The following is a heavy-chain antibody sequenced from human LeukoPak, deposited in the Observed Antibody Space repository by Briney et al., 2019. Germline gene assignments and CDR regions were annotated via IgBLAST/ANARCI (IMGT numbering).Heavy chain of an antibody. J-gene: IGHJ5*02. CDR1: GFTFNNYA. CDR2: ISDSVSGGST. V-gene: IGHV3-23*01. CDR3: AKDRTGYSYGYFLSP. D-gene: IGHD5-18*01. Sequence: GGSLRLSCAASGFTFNNYAMTWVRQAPGKGLEWVSTISDSVSGGSTYYADSVKGRFTISRDNSKNTLYLQMNSLRAEDTAVYYCAKDRTGYSYGYFLSPWGQGTLVTVSS.